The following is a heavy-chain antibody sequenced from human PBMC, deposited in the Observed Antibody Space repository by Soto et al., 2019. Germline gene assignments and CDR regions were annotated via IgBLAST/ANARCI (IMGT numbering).Heavy chain of an antibody. CDR2: IYPGDSDT. CDR3: SRMGEWTYNDFWSPYDY. J-gene: IGHJ4*02. Sequence: PWESLTIAFTSSGDSFTRYWIGWVRQMPGKGLEWMGIIYPGDSDTRYSPSFQGQVTISADKSISTAYLQWSSLKASDTAMYYCSRMGEWTYNDFWSPYDYWGQGTLVTVSS. V-gene: IGHV5-51*01. D-gene: IGHD3-3*01. CDR1: GDSFTRYW.